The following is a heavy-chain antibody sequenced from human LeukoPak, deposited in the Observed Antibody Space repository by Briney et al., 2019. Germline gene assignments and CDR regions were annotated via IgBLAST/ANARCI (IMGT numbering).Heavy chain of an antibody. CDR1: GYTFTSYW. V-gene: IGHV5-51*01. D-gene: IGHD2-21*02. J-gene: IGHJ4*02. CDR2: IYPGDSDT. CDR3: ARTGRYCGGDCYHPIDY. Sequence: GESLKISCKGSGYTFTSYWIGWVRQMPGKGLEWMGIIYPGDSDTRYSPSFQGQVTISADKSISTAYLQWSSLKASDTAMYYCARTGRYCGGDCYHPIDYWGQGTLVTVSS.